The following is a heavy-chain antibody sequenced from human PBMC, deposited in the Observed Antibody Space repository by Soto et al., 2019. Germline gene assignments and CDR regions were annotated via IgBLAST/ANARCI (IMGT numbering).Heavy chain of an antibody. CDR3: AKRAWRDY. D-gene: IGHD5-12*01. CDR1: GFTFATFD. V-gene: IGHV3-23*01. Sequence: EVQLLESGGGLVQPGASLRLSCAASGFTFATFDMSWARQAPGKGLEWVSVVRGRDGSTSYADSLKGRFTISKDSSKNTLYLQMNSLRAEDTALYYCAKRAWRDYWGQGTLVTVSS. J-gene: IGHJ4*02. CDR2: VRGRDGST.